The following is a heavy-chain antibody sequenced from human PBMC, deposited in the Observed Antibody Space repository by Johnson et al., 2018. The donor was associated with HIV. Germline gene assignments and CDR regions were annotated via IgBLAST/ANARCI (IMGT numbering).Heavy chain of an antibody. CDR3: ARVRRSGWYNNDAFDI. V-gene: IGHV3-30*04. D-gene: IGHD6-19*01. Sequence: QVQLVESGGGVVQPGRSPRLSCAASGFTFSSYAMHWVRQAPGKGLEWVAVISYDGSNKYYADSVKGRFPISRDNSKNTLYLQMYTLRPEDTAVYSCARVRRSGWYNNDAFDIWGQGTMVTVSS. CDR2: ISYDGSNK. J-gene: IGHJ3*02. CDR1: GFTFSSYA.